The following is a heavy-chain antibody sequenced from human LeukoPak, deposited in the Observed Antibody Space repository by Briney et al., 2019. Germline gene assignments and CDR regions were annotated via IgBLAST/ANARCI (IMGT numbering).Heavy chain of an antibody. D-gene: IGHD6-6*01. V-gene: IGHV7-4-1*02. Sequence: ASVKVSCKASGYTFTSYAMNWVRQAPGQGLEWMGWINTNTGNPTYAQGFTGRFVLSLDTSVSTAYLQISSLKAEDSAVYYCARVGWPRFVQGFDPWGQGTLVTVSS. CDR2: INTNTGNP. J-gene: IGHJ5*02. CDR1: GYTFTSYA. CDR3: ARVGWPRFVQGFDP.